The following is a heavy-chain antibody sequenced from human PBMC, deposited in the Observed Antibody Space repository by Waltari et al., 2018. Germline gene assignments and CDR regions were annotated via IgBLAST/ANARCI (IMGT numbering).Heavy chain of an antibody. D-gene: IGHD5-18*01. CDR3: ARAAGDSYGHPGDY. Sequence: VQLQESGPGLVKPSQTLSLTCTVSGGSISSGSYYWSWIRQPAGKGLEWIGRIYTSGSTNYNPSLKSRVTISVDTSKNQFSLKLSSVTAADTAVYYCARAAGDSYGHPGDYWGQGTLVTVSS. CDR1: GGSISSGSYY. J-gene: IGHJ4*02. CDR2: IYTSGST. V-gene: IGHV4-61*02.